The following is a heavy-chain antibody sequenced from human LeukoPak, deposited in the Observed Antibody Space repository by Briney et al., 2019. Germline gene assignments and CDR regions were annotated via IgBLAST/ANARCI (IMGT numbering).Heavy chain of an antibody. Sequence: GGSLRLSCAASGFTFSSYSMNWVRQAPGKGLEWVSSISSSSSYIYYADSVKGRFTISRDNAKNSLYLQMNSLRAEDTAVYYCARGYELKIQPVLFDPWGQGTLVTVSS. CDR2: ISSSSSYI. CDR1: GFTFSSYS. D-gene: IGHD5-18*01. V-gene: IGHV3-21*01. CDR3: ARGYELKIQPVLFDP. J-gene: IGHJ5*02.